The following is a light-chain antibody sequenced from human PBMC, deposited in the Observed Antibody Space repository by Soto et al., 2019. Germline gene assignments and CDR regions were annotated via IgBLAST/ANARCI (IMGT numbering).Light chain of an antibody. CDR1: QSVGSL. Sequence: EIVLTQSPATPSLSPGEGVTLSCRASQSVGSLLAWYQQKPGQPPRLVIYDASNRATGIPARFSGSGSGTDFTLTISTLEPEDFAVYYCQQRSNWPITFGQGTRLESK. CDR3: QQRSNWPIT. V-gene: IGKV3-11*01. CDR2: DAS. J-gene: IGKJ5*01.